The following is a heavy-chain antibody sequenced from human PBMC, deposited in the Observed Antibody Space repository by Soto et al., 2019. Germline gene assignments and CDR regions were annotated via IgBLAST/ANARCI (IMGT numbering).Heavy chain of an antibody. Sequence: EVQLLESGGGLVQPGGSLRLSCAASGFTFSSYAMSWVRQAPGKGLEWVSAISGSGGSTYYADSVKGRFIISRDNSKNTLYLQMNSLRAEDTAVYYCAKWTHYYDSSGYYPGAFDIWGQGTMVTVSS. V-gene: IGHV3-23*01. CDR3: AKWTHYYDSSGYYPGAFDI. CDR1: GFTFSSYA. D-gene: IGHD3-22*01. CDR2: ISGSGGST. J-gene: IGHJ3*02.